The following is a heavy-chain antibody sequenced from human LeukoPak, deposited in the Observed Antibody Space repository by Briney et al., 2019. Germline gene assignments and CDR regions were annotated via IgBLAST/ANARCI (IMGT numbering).Heavy chain of an antibody. CDR1: GYTFTSYS. J-gene: IGHJ4*02. Sequence: ASVKVSCKASGYTFTSYSINWVRQAPRQGLEWMGWISTYKGNTNYAQKLQGRVTMTTGTSTSTAYMELTSLRSDDTAVYYCAKDRWRDGSSSFDNWGQGTLVTVSS. CDR3: AKDRWRDGSSSFDN. V-gene: IGHV1-18*01. D-gene: IGHD6-6*01. CDR2: ISTYKGNT.